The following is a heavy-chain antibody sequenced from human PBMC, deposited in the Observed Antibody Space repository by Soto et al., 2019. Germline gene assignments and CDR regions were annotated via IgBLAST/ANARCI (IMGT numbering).Heavy chain of an antibody. V-gene: IGHV3-33*01. Sequence: QVQLVESGGGVVQPGRSLRLSCAASGFTFSSYGMHWVRQAPGKGLEWVAVIWYDGSNKYYADSVKGRFTISRDNSKNTLYLQMNSLSAEDTAVYYCARDPRSPSTGGGYYFDYWGQGTLVTVSS. CDR1: GFTFSSYG. J-gene: IGHJ4*02. D-gene: IGHD3-16*01. CDR3: ARDPRSPSTGGGYYFDY. CDR2: IWYDGSNK.